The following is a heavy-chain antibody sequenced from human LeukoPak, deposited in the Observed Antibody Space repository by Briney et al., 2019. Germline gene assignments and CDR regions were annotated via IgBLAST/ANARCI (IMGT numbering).Heavy chain of an antibody. CDR3: AKGRLGASDALDV. CDR2: INTYDGNS. J-gene: IGHJ3*01. V-gene: IGHV1-18*01. D-gene: IGHD1-26*01. Sequence: ASVKVSCKTSGGTFSSYAISWVRQAPGQGLEWMGWINTYDGNSNSAQNLQGRVTMTTDTSTSTAYMELRSLRSDDTAMYYCAKGRLGASDALDVWGQGTMVTVSS. CDR1: GGTFSSYA.